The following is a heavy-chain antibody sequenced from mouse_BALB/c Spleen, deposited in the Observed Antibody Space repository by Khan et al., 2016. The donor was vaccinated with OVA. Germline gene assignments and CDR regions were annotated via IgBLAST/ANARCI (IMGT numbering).Heavy chain of an antibody. Sequence: VQLQQSGTVLARPGASVKMSCKASGYSFTSYLIHWVKQRPGQGLEWIGDIYPGNGDTTYNQKFKDKAKLTAGTSANTAYMELSSLPNEDSAVYYCARGGYSSFAYWGQGTLVTVSA. CDR2: IYPGNGDT. D-gene: IGHD3-1*01. V-gene: IGHV1-5*01. J-gene: IGHJ3*01. CDR3: ARGGYSSFAY. CDR1: GYSFTSYL.